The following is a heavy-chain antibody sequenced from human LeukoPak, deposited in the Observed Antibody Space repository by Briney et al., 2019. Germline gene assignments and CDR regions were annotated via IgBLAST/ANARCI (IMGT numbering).Heavy chain of an antibody. V-gene: IGHV4-39*01. CDR1: GGSISSSSYY. CDR3: ARHIPSVVVVAARVQRTDYFDY. CDR2: IYYSGST. D-gene: IGHD2-15*01. Sequence: SETLSLTCTVSGGSISSSSYYWGWIRQPPGKGLEWIGSIYYSGSTYYNPSLKSRVTISVDTSKNQFSLKLSSVTAADTAVYYCARHIPSVVVVAARVQRTDYFDYWGQGTLVTVSS. J-gene: IGHJ4*02.